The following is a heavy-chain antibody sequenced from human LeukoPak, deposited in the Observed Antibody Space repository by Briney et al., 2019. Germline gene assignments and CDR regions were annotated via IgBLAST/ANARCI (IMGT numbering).Heavy chain of an antibody. V-gene: IGHV4-59*02. J-gene: IGHJ3*02. D-gene: IGHD3-22*01. Sequence: SETLSLTCTISGGSVSDYYWSWIRQSPGKGLEWIGYIYHTGSTSYSPSLKRRVTISVDTSKNLFSLRLSSVTAADTAVYFCVRYDYDTSAYHDAFDIWGQGTMVTVSS. CDR1: GGSVSDYY. CDR3: VRYDYDTSAYHDAFDI. CDR2: IYHTGST.